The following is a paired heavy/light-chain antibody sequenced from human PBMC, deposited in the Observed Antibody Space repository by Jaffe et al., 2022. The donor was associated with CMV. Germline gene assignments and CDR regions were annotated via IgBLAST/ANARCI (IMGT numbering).Heavy chain of an antibody. Sequence: EVQMLESGGGLVQPGGSLRLSCAASGFTFSTYVMAWVRQAPGKGLEWVSSIGGRGDYTLYADSVKGRFTISRDNSKSTLSLQMNSLRADDTAVYYCVKKLGYGYALDYWGQGTLVTVSS. CDR2: IGGRGDYT. CDR3: VKKLGYGYALDY. J-gene: IGHJ4*02. V-gene: IGHV3-23*01. D-gene: IGHD5-18*01. CDR1: GFTFSTYV.
Light chain of an antibody. Sequence: DIQMTQSPSTLSASVGGRVTITCRASQSISSWLAWYQQKPGKAPILLIYNTSILETGVPSKFSGGGSVTEFTLTISSLQPHDSATYYCQQYNAYPWTFGQGTKVEIK. CDR3: QQYNAYPWT. CDR2: NTS. V-gene: IGKV1-5*03. J-gene: IGKJ1*01. CDR1: QSISSW.